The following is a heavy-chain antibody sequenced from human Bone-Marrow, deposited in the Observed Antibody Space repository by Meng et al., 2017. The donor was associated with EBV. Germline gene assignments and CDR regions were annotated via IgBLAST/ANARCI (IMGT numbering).Heavy chain of an antibody. D-gene: IGHD1-26*01. V-gene: IGHV4-39*07. CDR2: IYYSGST. J-gene: IGHJ4*02. CDR3: AREQVGATRPFDY. CDR1: GGSISSSSYY. Sequence: QWRRQESGQGLVKPSETLSLTCTVSGGSISSSSYYWGWIRQPPGKGLEWIGSIYYSGSTYYNPSLKSRVTISVDTSKNQFSLKLSSVTAADTAVYYCAREQVGATRPFDYWGQGTLVTVSS.